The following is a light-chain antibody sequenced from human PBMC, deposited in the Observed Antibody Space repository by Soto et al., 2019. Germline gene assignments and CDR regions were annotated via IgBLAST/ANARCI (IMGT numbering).Light chain of an antibody. J-gene: IGKJ5*01. CDR1: QSVSSQ. V-gene: IGKV3-11*01. Sequence: EIVLTKSPATLSLSPGERATLSCRASQSVSSQLAWYQQKPGQAPRLLIYDVSNRATGIPARFRGSGSGTDFTLTISSLEPEDFAVYYCQQRSNWPITFGQGTRLEIK. CDR3: QQRSNWPIT. CDR2: DVS.